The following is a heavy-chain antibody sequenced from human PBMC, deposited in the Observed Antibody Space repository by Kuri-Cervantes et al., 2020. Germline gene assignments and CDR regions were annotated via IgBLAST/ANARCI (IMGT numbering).Heavy chain of an antibody. V-gene: IGHV3-30-3*01. CDR2: ISYDGSNK. CDR3: AKGSPLDY. J-gene: IGHJ4*02. Sequence: GGSLRLSCAASGFTFSSYAMHWVRQAPGKGLEWVAVISYDGSNKYYADSVKGRFTISRDNSKNTLYLQMNSLGAEDTAVYYCAKGSPLDYWGQGTLVTVSS. CDR1: GFTFSSYA. D-gene: IGHD1-14*01.